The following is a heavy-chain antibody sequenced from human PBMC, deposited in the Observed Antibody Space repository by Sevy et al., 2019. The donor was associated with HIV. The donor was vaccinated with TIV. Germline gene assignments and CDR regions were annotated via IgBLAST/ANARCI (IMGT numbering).Heavy chain of an antibody. CDR3: ARLWDSSSSGGWFDP. CDR1: GGSISSSSYY. J-gene: IGHJ5*02. Sequence: SETLSLTCTVSGGSISSSSYYWGWIRQPPGKGLEWIGSIYYSGSTYYNPSLKSRVTISVDTSKNQFSLKLSSVTAADTAVYYCARLWDSSSSGGWFDPWGQGTLVTVSS. CDR2: IYYSGST. V-gene: IGHV4-39*01. D-gene: IGHD6-6*01.